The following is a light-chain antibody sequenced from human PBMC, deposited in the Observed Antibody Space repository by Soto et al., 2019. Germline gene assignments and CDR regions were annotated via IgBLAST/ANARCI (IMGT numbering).Light chain of an antibody. CDR1: QSISSW. J-gene: IGKJ2*01. CDR3: QQSYSVPHT. V-gene: IGKV1-5*03. Sequence: DIQMNQSPSTLSASVGDRVTITCRASQSISSWLAWYQQKPGKAPKLLIYKASSLESGVPSRFSGSGSGTEFTLTISSLQPDDFATFYCQQSYSVPHTFGQGTNLEI. CDR2: KAS.